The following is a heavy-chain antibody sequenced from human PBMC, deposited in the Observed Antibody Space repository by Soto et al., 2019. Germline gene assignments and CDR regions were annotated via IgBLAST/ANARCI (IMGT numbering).Heavy chain of an antibody. CDR2: IYSGGST. Sequence: EVQLVESGGGLVQPGGSLRLSCAASGVTVSSNYMSWVRQAPGKGLEWVSVIYSGGSTYYADAVKGRFPISRDNSKNTLYIQMNSLRSEDTAVYYCARNFYYHGSGTMGGYFDYWGQGTLVTVSS. CDR1: GVTVSSNY. J-gene: IGHJ4*02. V-gene: IGHV3-66*01. CDR3: ARNFYYHGSGTMGGYFDY. D-gene: IGHD3-10*01.